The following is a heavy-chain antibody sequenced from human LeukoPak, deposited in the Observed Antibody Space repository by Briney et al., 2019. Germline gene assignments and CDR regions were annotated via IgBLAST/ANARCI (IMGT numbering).Heavy chain of an antibody. D-gene: IGHD3-3*01. V-gene: IGHV1-18*01. CDR3: AREPYDFWSGYYFLYGMDV. J-gene: IGHJ6*02. CDR1: GYTFTSYD. CDR2: ISAYNGNT. Sequence: GASVKVSCKASGYTFTSYDINWVRQAPGQGLEWMGWISAYNGNTNYAQKLQGRVTMTTDTSTSTAYMELRSLRSDDTAVYYCAREPYDFWSGYYFLYGMDVWGQGTTVTVSS.